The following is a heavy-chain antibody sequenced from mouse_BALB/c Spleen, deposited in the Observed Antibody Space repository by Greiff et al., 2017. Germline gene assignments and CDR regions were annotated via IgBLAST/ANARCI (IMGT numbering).Heavy chain of an antibody. CDR3: ARDQAAAWFAY. Sequence: VKLMESGPGLVAPSQSLSITCTVSGFSLTSYGVHWVRQPPGEGLEWLGVIWAGGSTNYNSALMSRLSISKDNSKSQVFLKMNSLQTDDTAMYYCARDQAAAWFAYWGQGTLVTVSA. CDR1: GFSLTSYG. CDR2: IWAGGST. V-gene: IGHV2-9*02. J-gene: IGHJ3*01. D-gene: IGHD3-2*02.